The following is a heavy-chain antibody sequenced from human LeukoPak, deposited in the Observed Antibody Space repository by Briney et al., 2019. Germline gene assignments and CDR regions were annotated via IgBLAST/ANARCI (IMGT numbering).Heavy chain of an antibody. Sequence: SETLSLTCTVSGYSISSGYYWGWIRQPPGKGLEWIGSIYYSGSTYYNPSLKSRVTISVDTSKNQFSLKLSSVTAADTAVYYCASEGSIAGGYFDYWGQGTLVTVSS. CDR2: IYYSGST. J-gene: IGHJ4*02. CDR1: GYSISSGYY. V-gene: IGHV4-38-2*02. CDR3: ASEGSIAGGYFDY. D-gene: IGHD6-6*01.